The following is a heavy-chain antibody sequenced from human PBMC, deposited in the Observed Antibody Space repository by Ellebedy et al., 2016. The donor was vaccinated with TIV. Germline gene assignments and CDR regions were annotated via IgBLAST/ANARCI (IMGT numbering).Heavy chain of an antibody. D-gene: IGHD2-15*01. Sequence: PGGSLRLSCVASGFTFSDCYMSWIRQAPGKGLKWVSTISTSSSYTECADSVKGRFTVSRDAAKISLYLHMNIMKAEDTAVYYCVTNCRPWFDYWGQGTLVTVSS. J-gene: IGHJ4*02. CDR1: GFTFSDCY. CDR3: VTNCRPWFDY. V-gene: IGHV3-11*06. CDR2: ISTSSSYT.